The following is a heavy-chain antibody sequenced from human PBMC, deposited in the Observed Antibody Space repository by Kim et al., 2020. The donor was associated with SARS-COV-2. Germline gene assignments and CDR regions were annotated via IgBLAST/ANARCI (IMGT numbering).Heavy chain of an antibody. V-gene: IGHV1-46*01. Sequence: KFQGRVTMTRDTSTSTVYMELSSLRSEDTAVYYCARVGGLRLGELYHFDYWGQGTLVTVSS. D-gene: IGHD3-16*01. J-gene: IGHJ4*02. CDR3: ARVGGLRLGELYHFDY.